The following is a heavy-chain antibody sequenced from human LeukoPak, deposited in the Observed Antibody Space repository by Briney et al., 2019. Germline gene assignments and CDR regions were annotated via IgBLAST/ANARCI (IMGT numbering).Heavy chain of an antibody. CDR3: ARVWNYYGSGASDY. D-gene: IGHD3-10*01. Sequence: GSLRLSCVASGFTFSDHQMSWIRQPPGKGLEWIGEINHSGSTNYNPSLKSRVTISVDTSKNQFSLKLSSVTAADTAVYYCARVWNYYGSGASDYWGQGTLVTVSS. J-gene: IGHJ4*02. CDR2: INHSGST. CDR1: GFTFSDHQ. V-gene: IGHV4-34*01.